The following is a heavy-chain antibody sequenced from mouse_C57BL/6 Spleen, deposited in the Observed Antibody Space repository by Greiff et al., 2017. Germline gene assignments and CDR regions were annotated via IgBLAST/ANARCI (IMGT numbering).Heavy chain of an antibody. CDR3: ARGYYGSSTWFAY. V-gene: IGHV5-17*01. D-gene: IGHD1-1*01. CDR2: ISSGSSTI. J-gene: IGHJ3*01. CDR1: GFTFSDYG. Sequence: EVQVVASGGGLVKPGGSLKLSCAASGFTFSDYGMHWVRQAPEKGLEWVAYISSGSSTIYYADTVKGRFTISRDNAKNTLFLQMTSLRSEDTAMYYCARGYYGSSTWFAYWGQGTLVTVSA.